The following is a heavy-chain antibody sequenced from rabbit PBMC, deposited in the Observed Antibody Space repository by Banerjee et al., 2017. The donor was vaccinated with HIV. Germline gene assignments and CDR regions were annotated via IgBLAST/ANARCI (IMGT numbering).Heavy chain of an antibody. D-gene: IGHD8-1*01. CDR1: GFSFSSSYY. CDR2: IYAGDGNT. CDR3: ARGYVGSGYLLNL. V-gene: IGHV1S45*01. Sequence: GGGLVQPEGSLTLTCTASGFSFSSSYYIYWVRQAPGKGLEWIGTIYAGDGNTYYASWAKGRFTISKTSSTTVDLKMTSLTAADTATYFCARGYVGSGYLLNLWGPGTLVTVS. J-gene: IGHJ4*01.